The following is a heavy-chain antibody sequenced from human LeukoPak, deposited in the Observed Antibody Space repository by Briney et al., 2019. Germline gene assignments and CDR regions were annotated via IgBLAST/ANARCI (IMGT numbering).Heavy chain of an antibody. Sequence: SETLSLTCAVYGGSFSGYYWSWIRQPPGKGLEWIGEINHSGSTNYNPSLKSRVTISVDTSKNQFSLKLSSVTAADTAVYYCARPNRTYYYDSSGCTLFDYWGQGTLVTVSS. CDR1: GGSFSGYY. D-gene: IGHD3-22*01. V-gene: IGHV4-34*01. J-gene: IGHJ4*02. CDR2: INHSGST. CDR3: ARPNRTYYYDSSGCTLFDY.